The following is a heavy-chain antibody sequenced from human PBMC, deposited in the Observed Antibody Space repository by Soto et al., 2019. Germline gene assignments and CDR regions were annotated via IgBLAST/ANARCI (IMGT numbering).Heavy chain of an antibody. CDR2: ISGSGGST. V-gene: IGHV3-23*01. D-gene: IGHD3-9*01. J-gene: IGHJ4*02. CDR1: GFTFSSYA. Sequence: GGSLRLSCAASGFTFSSYAMSWVRQAPGKGLEWVSAISGSGGSTYYADSVKGRFTISRDNSKNTLYLQMNSLRAEDTAVYYCAKDRHGYYDILTGYYLPDYWGQGTLVTVSS. CDR3: AKDRHGYYDILTGYYLPDY.